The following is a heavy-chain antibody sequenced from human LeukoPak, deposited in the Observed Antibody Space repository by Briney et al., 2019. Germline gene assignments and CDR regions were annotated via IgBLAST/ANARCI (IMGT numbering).Heavy chain of an antibody. V-gene: IGHV3-53*01. D-gene: IGHD5-12*01. J-gene: IGHJ6*03. CDR2: IYSGGTT. CDR3: ARDGYGNNYMDV. Sequence: GGSLRLTCAASGFTVSSNFMSWVRQAPGKGLEWVSVIYSGGTTYYADSVKGRFTISRDNSKNTLSLQMNSLRAEDTAVYYCARDGYGNNYMDVWGKGTTVTVSS. CDR1: GFTVSSNF.